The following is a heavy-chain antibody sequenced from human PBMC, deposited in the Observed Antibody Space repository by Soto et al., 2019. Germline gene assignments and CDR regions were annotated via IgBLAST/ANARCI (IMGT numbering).Heavy chain of an antibody. J-gene: IGHJ5*02. D-gene: IGHD6-13*01. V-gene: IGHV3-30-3*01. CDR3: ASLSDSSSWYNWFDP. CDR2: ISYDGSNK. CDR1: GFTFSSYA. Sequence: GGSLRLSCAASGFTFSSYAMHWVRQAPGKGLEWVAVISYDGSNKYYADSVKGRFTISRDNSKNTLYLQMNSLRAEDTAVYYCASLSDSSSWYNWFDPWGQGTLVTVSS.